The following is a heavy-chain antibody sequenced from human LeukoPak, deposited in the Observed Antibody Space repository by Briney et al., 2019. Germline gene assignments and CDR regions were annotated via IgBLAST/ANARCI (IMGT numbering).Heavy chain of an antibody. CDR2: INHSGST. CDR3: AREGYHGHLNY. Sequence: SETLSLTCAVSGGSFSGYYWTWIRQPPGKGLEWIGEINHSGSTNYNPSLKSRVTISVDTSKNQFSLKLSSVTAADTAVYYCAREGYHGHLNYWGQGTLVTVSS. V-gene: IGHV4-34*01. D-gene: IGHD6-13*01. CDR1: GGSFSGYY. J-gene: IGHJ4*02.